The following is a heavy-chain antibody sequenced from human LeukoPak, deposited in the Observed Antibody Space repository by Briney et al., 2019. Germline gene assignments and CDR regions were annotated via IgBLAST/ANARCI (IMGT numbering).Heavy chain of an antibody. J-gene: IGHJ5*02. V-gene: IGHV3-30*03. CDR2: ISYDGSNK. CDR3: ARDRITIVRGVINNWFDP. Sequence: PGGSLRLSCAASGFTFSSYGMHWVRQAPGKGLEWVAVISYDGSNKYYADSVKGRFTISRDNSKNTLYLQMNSLRAEDTAVYYCARDRITIVRGVINNWFDPWGQGTLVTVSS. CDR1: GFTFSSYG. D-gene: IGHD3-10*01.